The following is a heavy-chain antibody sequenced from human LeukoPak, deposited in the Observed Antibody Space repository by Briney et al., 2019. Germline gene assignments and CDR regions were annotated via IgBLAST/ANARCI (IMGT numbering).Heavy chain of an antibody. J-gene: IGHJ6*02. Sequence: PSETLSLTCSVSGGSIYSGTYYWSWIRQPAGKGLEWIGRIYTSGSTNYHPSLKSRVTISVDTSKNQFSLKLSSVTAADTAVYYCAKDQGPTTVTTDYYYGMDVWGQGTTVTVSS. CDR2: IYTSGST. CDR3: AKDQGPTTVTTDYYYGMDV. D-gene: IGHD4-17*01. CDR1: GGSIYSGTYY. V-gene: IGHV4-61*02.